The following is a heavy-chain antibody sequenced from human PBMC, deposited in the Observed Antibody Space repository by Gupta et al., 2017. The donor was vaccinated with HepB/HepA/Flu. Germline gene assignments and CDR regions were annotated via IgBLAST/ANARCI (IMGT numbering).Heavy chain of an antibody. CDR3: AKDRSYSSSSLDL. V-gene: IGHV3-9*01. CDR2: VTWNSGVK. Sequence: EVQLVESGGGLIEPGGSLRLSCAASGFTFDDYAMHWVRQAPGKGLEWVSRVTWNSGVKGYADSVKGRFTISRDNAKNSLYLQMNGLRPEDTALYYCAKDRSYSSSSLDLWGRGTLVTVSS. D-gene: IGHD6-6*01. J-gene: IGHJ2*01. CDR1: GFTFDDYA.